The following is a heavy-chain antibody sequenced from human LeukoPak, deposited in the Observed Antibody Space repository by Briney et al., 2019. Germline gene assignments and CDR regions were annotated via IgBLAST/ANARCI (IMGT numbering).Heavy chain of an antibody. V-gene: IGHV4-4*07. D-gene: IGHD3-10*01. CDR3: ARDRVLLWFGESSQGYYYYYMDV. CDR2: IYPTGST. J-gene: IGHJ6*03. CDR1: GGSISSYY. Sequence: ASETLSLTCTVSGGSISSYYWSWIRQPAGKGLEWIGRIYPTGSTNYNPSLKSRVTISVDTSKNQFSLRLSSVTAADTAVYYCARDRVLLWFGESSQGYYYYYMDVWGKGTTVTISS.